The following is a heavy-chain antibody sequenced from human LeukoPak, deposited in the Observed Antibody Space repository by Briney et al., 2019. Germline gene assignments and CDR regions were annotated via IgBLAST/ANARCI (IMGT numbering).Heavy chain of an antibody. CDR3: ARAPNSGYDLYFDY. CDR2: IKQDGSEK. V-gene: IGHV3-7*04. Sequence: GGSLRLSCAASGFTFSSYWMSWVRQAPGKGLEWVANIKQDGSEKYYVDSVKGRFTIPRDNAKNSLYLQMNSLRAEDTAVYYCARAPNSGYDLYFDYWGQGTLVTVSS. D-gene: IGHD5-12*01. CDR1: GFTFSSYW. J-gene: IGHJ4*02.